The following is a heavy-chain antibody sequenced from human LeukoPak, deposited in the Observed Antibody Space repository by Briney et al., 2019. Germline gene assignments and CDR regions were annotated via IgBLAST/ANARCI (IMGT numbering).Heavy chain of an antibody. J-gene: IGHJ4*02. CDR1: GFTFSSYA. Sequence: GGSLRLSCAASGFTFSSYAMSWVRQAPGKGLEGVSAISGSGGSTYYADSVKGRFSISRDNSKNTLYLQMNSLRVEDTALYYCARGGVPAYFDYWGQGALVTVSS. V-gene: IGHV3-23*01. D-gene: IGHD3-10*01. CDR2: ISGSGGST. CDR3: ARGGVPAYFDY.